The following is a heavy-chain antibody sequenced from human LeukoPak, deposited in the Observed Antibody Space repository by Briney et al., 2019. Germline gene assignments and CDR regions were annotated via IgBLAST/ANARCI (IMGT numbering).Heavy chain of an antibody. CDR3: ARDLARPSTIFGVVRGG. D-gene: IGHD3-3*01. CDR1: GFTFSSYA. Sequence: GGSLRLSCAASGFTFSSYAMHWVRQAPGKGLEWVAVISYDGSNKYYADSVKGRFTISRDNSKNTLYLQMNSLRAEDTAVYYCARDLARPSTIFGVVRGGWGQGTLVTVSS. CDR2: ISYDGSNK. V-gene: IGHV3-30-3*01. J-gene: IGHJ4*02.